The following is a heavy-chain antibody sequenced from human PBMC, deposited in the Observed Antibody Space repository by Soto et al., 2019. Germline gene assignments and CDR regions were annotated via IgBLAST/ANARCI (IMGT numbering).Heavy chain of an antibody. Sequence: EVQLVESGGGLVQPGRSLRLSCAASEFTFDDYAMHWVRQAPGKGLEWVSGLSWNSVTIGYAVSVKGRFTISRDNAKKSLYLEMNSLRAEDTALYYCAASRAYDSSGYSGYYYGMDVWGLGTTVTVSS. D-gene: IGHD3-22*01. J-gene: IGHJ6*02. CDR1: EFTFDDYA. CDR2: LSWNSVTI. V-gene: IGHV3-9*01. CDR3: AASRAYDSSGYSGYYYGMDV.